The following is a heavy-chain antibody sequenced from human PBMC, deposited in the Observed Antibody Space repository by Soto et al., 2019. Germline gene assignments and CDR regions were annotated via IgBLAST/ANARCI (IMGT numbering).Heavy chain of an antibody. CDR3: AKDPTDYGGNYFDY. CDR2: ISYDGSNK. CDR1: GFTFSSYG. J-gene: IGHJ4*01. Sequence: GGSLRLSCAASGFTFSSYGMHWVRQAPGKGLEWVAVISYDGSNKYYEDSVKGRFTISRDNSKNTLYLQMNSLRAEDTAMYYCAKDPTDYGGNYFDYWGHGTLGTVSS. V-gene: IGHV3-30*18. D-gene: IGHD4-17*01.